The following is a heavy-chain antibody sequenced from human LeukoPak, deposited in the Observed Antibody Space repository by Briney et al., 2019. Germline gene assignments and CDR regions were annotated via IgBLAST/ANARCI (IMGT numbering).Heavy chain of an antibody. CDR1: GFTFSSYG. CDR2: ISYDGSNK. V-gene: IGHV3-30*18. CDR3: AKDSEWFGELLYRYYFDY. Sequence: GGSLRLPCAASGFTFSSYGMHWVRQAPGKGLEWVAVISYDGSNKYYADSVKGRFTISRDNSKNTLYLQMNSLRAEDTAVYYCAKDSEWFGELLYRYYFDYWGQGTLVTVSS. J-gene: IGHJ4*02. D-gene: IGHD3-10*01.